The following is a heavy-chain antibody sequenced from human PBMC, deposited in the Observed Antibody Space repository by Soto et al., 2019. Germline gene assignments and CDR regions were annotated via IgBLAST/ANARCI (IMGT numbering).Heavy chain of an antibody. V-gene: IGHV1-8*01. CDR2: MNRNSGNT. D-gene: IGHD4-17*01. Sequence: QVQLVQSGAEVKKPGASVKVSCKASGYTFTSYDINWGRQATGQAVEWMEWMNRNSGNTGYAQKFKSRVTMTRNTSISTAYMELSRLRSEDTAVYYCARENYGGNSDSMDAWGQGTTVTVSS. CDR3: ARENYGGNSDSMDA. J-gene: IGHJ6*02. CDR1: GYTFTSYD.